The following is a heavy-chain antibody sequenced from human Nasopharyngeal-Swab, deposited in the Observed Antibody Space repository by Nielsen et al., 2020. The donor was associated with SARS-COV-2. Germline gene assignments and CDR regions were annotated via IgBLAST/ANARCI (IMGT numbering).Heavy chain of an antibody. CDR2: IYYSGST. CDR3: ARAGIAVAGTPETNWFDP. CDR1: GGSISSYY. Sequence: SETLSLTCTVSGGSISSYYWSWIRQPPGKGLEWIGYIYYSGSTNYNPSLKSRVTISVDTSKNQFSLKLSSVTAADTAVYYCARAGIAVAGTPETNWFDPWGQGTLVTVSS. D-gene: IGHD6-19*01. V-gene: IGHV4-59*01. J-gene: IGHJ5*02.